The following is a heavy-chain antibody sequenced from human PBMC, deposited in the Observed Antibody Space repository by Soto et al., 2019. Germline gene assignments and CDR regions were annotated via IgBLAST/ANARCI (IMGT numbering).Heavy chain of an antibody. Sequence: QVQLQQWGAGLLKPSETLSLTCAVYGGSFSGYYWSWIRQPPGKGLEWIGEINHSGSTNYNPSLKRRVTRSVDTSKHQFSLKLSSVTAADTAVYYCARGGYSSASYYYYGMDVWGQGTTVTVSS. CDR3: ARGGYSSASYYYYGMDV. CDR2: INHSGST. D-gene: IGHD6-19*01. J-gene: IGHJ6*02. CDR1: GGSFSGYY. V-gene: IGHV4-34*01.